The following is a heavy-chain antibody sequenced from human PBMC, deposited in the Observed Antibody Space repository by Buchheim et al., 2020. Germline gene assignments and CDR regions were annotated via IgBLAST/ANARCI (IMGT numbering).Heavy chain of an antibody. Sequence: QVQLVQSGAEVKKPGASVKVSCRASGYTFSGYYVHWVRQAPGQGPEWMGWINPNNGGTNYSLKFQGRVTMTRDTSISTAYMELSRLRSDDTAVYYCAKWEGTVAGNDYWGQGTL. CDR2: INPNNGGT. D-gene: IGHD6-19*01. V-gene: IGHV1-2*02. CDR3: AKWEGTVAGNDY. J-gene: IGHJ4*02. CDR1: GYTFSGYY.